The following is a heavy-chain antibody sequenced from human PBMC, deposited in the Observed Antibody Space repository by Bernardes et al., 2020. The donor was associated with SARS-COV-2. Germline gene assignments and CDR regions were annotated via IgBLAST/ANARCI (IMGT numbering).Heavy chain of an antibody. CDR2: ISWNSGSI. V-gene: IGHV3-9*01. CDR3: AKLQDSSSWYADY. D-gene: IGHD6-13*01. J-gene: IGHJ4*02. CDR1: GFTFDDYA. Sequence: GGSLRLSCAASGFTFDDYAMHWVRQAPGKGLEWVSGISWNSGSIGYADSVKGRFTISRDNAKNSLYLQMNSLRAEDTALYYCAKLQDSSSWYADYWGQGTLVTVSS.